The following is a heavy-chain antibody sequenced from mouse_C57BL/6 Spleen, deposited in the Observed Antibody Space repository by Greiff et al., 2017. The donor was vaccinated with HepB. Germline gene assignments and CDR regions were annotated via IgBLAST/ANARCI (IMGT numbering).Heavy chain of an antibody. CDR1: GYSFTGYF. V-gene: IGHV1-20*01. CDR2: INPYNGDT. Sequence: EVKLQESGPELVKPGDSVKISCKASGYSFTGYFMNWVMQSHGKSLEWIGRINPYNGDTFYNQKFKGKATLTVDKSSSTAHMELRSLTSEDSAVYYCARDLLWFDYWGQGTTLTVSS. D-gene: IGHD2-1*01. J-gene: IGHJ2*01. CDR3: ARDLLWFDY.